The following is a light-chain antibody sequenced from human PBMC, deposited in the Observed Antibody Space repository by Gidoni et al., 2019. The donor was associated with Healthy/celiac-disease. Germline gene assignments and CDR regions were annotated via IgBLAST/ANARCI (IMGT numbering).Light chain of an antibody. CDR3: LQALRSFT. CDR2: LGS. J-gene: IGKJ3*01. CDR1: QSLLHSKGYNY. Sequence: VMTQSPLSLPVTPGEPASTSCRSSQSLLHSKGYNYLDWYLQKPGQSPQLLIYLGSNRDSGVPARFSGSGSGTDFTLTISSVQPEDVGAYYCLQALRSFTFXXXTKLDIK. V-gene: IGKV2-28*01.